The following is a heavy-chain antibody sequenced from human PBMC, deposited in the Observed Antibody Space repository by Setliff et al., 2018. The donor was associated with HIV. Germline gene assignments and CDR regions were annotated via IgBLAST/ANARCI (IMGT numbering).Heavy chain of an antibody. Sequence: SVKVSCKASGGTFSSYAISWVRQAPGQGLEWMGGIIPILGIANYAQKFQGRVTITADESTSTAYMELSSLRSDDTAVYYCAREGHYNFWSGYYFSDYWGQGTLVTVSS. CDR1: GGTFSSYA. D-gene: IGHD3-3*01. CDR2: IIPILGIA. V-gene: IGHV1-69*10. J-gene: IGHJ4*02. CDR3: AREGHYNFWSGYYFSDY.